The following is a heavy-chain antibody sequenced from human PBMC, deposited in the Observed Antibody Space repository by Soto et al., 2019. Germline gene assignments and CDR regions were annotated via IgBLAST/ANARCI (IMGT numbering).Heavy chain of an antibody. D-gene: IGHD2-8*01. V-gene: IGHV5-51*01. CDR2: IHPGNSDI. Sequence: PGESLKISCEASGYSFPNFWIGWVRQMPGKGLQWMGIIHPGNSDIRYSPSFQGQVTISADKSISTVYLQWSSVKASDSAMYLCVRHVNGLNPIDCWGPGTQLTVSS. CDR3: VRHVNGLNPIDC. J-gene: IGHJ4*02. CDR1: GYSFPNFW.